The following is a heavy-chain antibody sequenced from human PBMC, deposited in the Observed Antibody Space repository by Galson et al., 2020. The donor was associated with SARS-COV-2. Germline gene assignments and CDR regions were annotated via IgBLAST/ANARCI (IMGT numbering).Heavy chain of an antibody. CDR1: GFTVSSNY. V-gene: IGHV3-53*01. Sequence: GESLKISCAASGFTVSSNYMSWVRQAPGKGLEWVSVIYSGGSTYYADSVKGRFTISRDNSKNTLYLQMNSLRAEDTAVYYCARGTVTPYYYYGMDVWGQGTTVTVSS. D-gene: IGHD4-17*01. J-gene: IGHJ6*02. CDR2: IYSGGST. CDR3: ARGTVTPYYYYGMDV.